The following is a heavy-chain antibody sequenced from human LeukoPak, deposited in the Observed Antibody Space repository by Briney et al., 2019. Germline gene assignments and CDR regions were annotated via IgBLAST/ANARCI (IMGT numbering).Heavy chain of an antibody. CDR3: ARASRVTTRLDAFDI. CDR2: IYSGGSI. J-gene: IGHJ3*02. Sequence: GGSLRLSCAASGFSVSANHMSWVRQAPGRGLDWVSTIYSGGSIYYADSVKGRFTNSRDNSKNTLYLQMNSLRVEDTAVYYCARASRVTTRLDAFDIWGQGTMVTVSS. V-gene: IGHV3-53*01. CDR1: GFSVSANH. D-gene: IGHD2-21*02.